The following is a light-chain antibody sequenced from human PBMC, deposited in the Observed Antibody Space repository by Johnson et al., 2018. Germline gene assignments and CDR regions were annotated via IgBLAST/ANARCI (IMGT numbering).Light chain of an antibody. CDR3: GTWDSSLSAGNV. CDR2: ENN. V-gene: IGLV1-51*02. Sequence: SVLTQPPSVSAAPGQKVTISCSGSSSNIGNNYVSWYQQLPGTAPKLLIYENNKRPPGIPDRFSGSKSGPSATLGITGLPTGAEADYYCGTWDSSLSAGNVFGTGTKVTVL. J-gene: IGLJ1*01. CDR1: SSNIGNNY.